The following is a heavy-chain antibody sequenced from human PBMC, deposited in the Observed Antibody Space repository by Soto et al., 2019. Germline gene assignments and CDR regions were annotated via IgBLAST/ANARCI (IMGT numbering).Heavy chain of an antibody. CDR3: VREAYNGYGYAIDL. Sequence: SETLSLTCAVSAVTTSTYYWSWIRQPPGKGLECIGYIDHSGTSDYKPSLTSRVTISADTSKNQFSPRLTAVTAAVTAIYYSVREAYNGYGYAIDLWGQGTLVTVSS. D-gene: IGHD5-12*01. CDR2: IDHSGTS. J-gene: IGHJ5*02. V-gene: IGHV4-59*01. CDR1: AVTTSTYY.